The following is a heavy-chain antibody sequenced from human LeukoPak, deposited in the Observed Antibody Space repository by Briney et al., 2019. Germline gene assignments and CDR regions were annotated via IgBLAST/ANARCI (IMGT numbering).Heavy chain of an antibody. CDR1: GFTFSSYE. V-gene: IGHV3-21*05. Sequence: GGSLRLSCAASGFTFSSYEMNWVRQAPGKGLEWVSYISSSSSYTNYADSVKGRFTISRDNAKNSLYLQMNSLRAEDTAVYYCARDLNHYYGMDVWGQGTTVTVSS. CDR3: ARDLNHYYGMDV. J-gene: IGHJ6*02. CDR2: ISSSSSYT.